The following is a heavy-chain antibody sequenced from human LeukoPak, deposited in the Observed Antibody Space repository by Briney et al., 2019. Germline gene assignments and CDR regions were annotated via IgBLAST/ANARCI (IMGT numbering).Heavy chain of an antibody. J-gene: IGHJ4*02. CDR2: VANDGRDK. CDR1: GFSFSSHG. D-gene: IGHD3-22*01. Sequence: GGSLRLSCAASGFSFSSHGMHWVRQTPVKGLEWVAVVANDGRDKHHADSVKGRFTISRDNSKNTLYLQMNSLRAEDTALYYCARARNDYDSNGFSFLDYWGQGTLVTVSS. CDR3: ARARNDYDSNGFSFLDY. V-gene: IGHV3-30*03.